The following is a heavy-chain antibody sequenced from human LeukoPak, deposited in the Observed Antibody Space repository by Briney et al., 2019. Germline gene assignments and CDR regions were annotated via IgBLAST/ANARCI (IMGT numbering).Heavy chain of an antibody. D-gene: IGHD5-24*01. CDR2: ISPNGVIT. CDR3: AKDDAWLQYGN. J-gene: IGHJ4*02. V-gene: IGHV3-23*01. CDR1: GFTFSSHG. Sequence: GGSLRLCCAASGFTFSSHGMNWVRQAPGKGLEWVSGISPNGVITYYADSVKGRFTISRDNSKGTVYLQMSSLRPEDTAVYYCAKDDAWLQYGNWGRGTLVTVSS.